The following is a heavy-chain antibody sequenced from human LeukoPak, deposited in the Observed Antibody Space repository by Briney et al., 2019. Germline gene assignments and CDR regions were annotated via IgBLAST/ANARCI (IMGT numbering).Heavy chain of an antibody. D-gene: IGHD6-6*01. CDR3: ARQGGRYSSSSGFFGAYYYMDV. Sequence: ASVKVSCKASGYTFTSYYMHWVRQAPGQGLEWMGIINPSGGSTSYAQKFQGRVTMTRDTSKNQFSLKLSSVTAADTAVYYCARQGGRYSSSSGFFGAYYYMDVWGKGTTVTVSS. CDR1: GYTFTSYY. CDR2: INPSGGST. J-gene: IGHJ6*03. V-gene: IGHV1-46*01.